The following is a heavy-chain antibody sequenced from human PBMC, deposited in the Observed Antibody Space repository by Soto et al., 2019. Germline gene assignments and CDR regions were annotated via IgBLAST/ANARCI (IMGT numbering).Heavy chain of an antibody. Sequence: QVQLQESGPGLVKPSQTLSLTCTVSGGSISRGDYYWSWIRQPPGKGLEWIGYIYYSGSTYYNPPLKSRVSISVDTSKNSFSLKRSSVTAADTAVHYCARGAAGMDVWGEGTTGTVSS. CDR1: GGSISRGDYY. CDR3: ARGAAGMDV. J-gene: IGHJ6*04. CDR2: IYYSGST. D-gene: IGHD6-25*01. V-gene: IGHV4-30-4*01.